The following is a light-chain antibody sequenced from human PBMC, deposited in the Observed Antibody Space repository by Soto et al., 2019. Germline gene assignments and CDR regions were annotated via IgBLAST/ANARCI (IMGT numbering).Light chain of an antibody. Sequence: EIVMTQSPATLSVSPGERATLSCRASQSVSNNLAWSQQKPGQGPRLLIYGASTRATAIPARFSGSGSGTEFTLTISSLQSEDVAVYYCQQCASSPWTFGQGTKVEIK. V-gene: IGKV3-15*01. CDR2: GAS. J-gene: IGKJ1*01. CDR1: QSVSNN. CDR3: QQCASSPWT.